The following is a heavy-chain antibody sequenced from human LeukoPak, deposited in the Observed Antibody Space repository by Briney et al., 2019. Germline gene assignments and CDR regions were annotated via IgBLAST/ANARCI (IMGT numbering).Heavy chain of an antibody. CDR2: ISAYNGNT. D-gene: IGHD3-22*01. CDR1: GGTFSSYA. Sequence: ASVKVSCKASGGTFSSYAISWVRQAPGQGLEWMGWISAYNGNTNYAQKLQGRVTMTTDTSTSTAYMELRSLRSDDTAVYYCARRVEVYYDSSGYPDAFDIWGQGTMVTVSS. CDR3: ARRVEVYYDSSGYPDAFDI. J-gene: IGHJ3*02. V-gene: IGHV1-18*01.